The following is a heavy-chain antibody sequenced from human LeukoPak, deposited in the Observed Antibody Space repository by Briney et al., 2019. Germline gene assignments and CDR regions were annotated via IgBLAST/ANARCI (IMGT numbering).Heavy chain of an antibody. D-gene: IGHD3-22*01. Sequence: SETLSLTCTVSGVSVSNYYWSWIRQPPGKGLEWIGYVYYGGSTNYNPSLKSRVTISVDTSKNQFSLKLSSVTAADTAVYFCASPRGDDSGGYYTWYFHHWGQGILVTVSS. CDR2: VYYGGST. V-gene: IGHV4-59*08. CDR1: GVSVSNYY. J-gene: IGHJ1*01. CDR3: ASPRGDDSGGYYTWYFHH.